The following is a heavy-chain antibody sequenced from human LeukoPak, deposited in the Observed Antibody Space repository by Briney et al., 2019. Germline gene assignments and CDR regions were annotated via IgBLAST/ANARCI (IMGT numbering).Heavy chain of an antibody. V-gene: IGHV4-39*07. J-gene: IGHJ4*02. Sequence: SETLSLTCTVSGVSISNNYYYWAWIRQPPGKGLEMIGYVHYTGSTFYNSSLKSRVTISADTSQNQFSLSLTSVTAADTATYYCSRESGPFCPFGYWGQGTLVIVSS. CDR1: GVSISNNYYY. CDR3: SRESGPFCPFGY. D-gene: IGHD1-26*01. CDR2: VHYTGST.